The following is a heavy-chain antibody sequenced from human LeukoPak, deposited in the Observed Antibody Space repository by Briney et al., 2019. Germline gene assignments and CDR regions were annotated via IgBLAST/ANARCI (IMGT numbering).Heavy chain of an antibody. CDR2: ISGSGGST. CDR1: GFTVSSYA. J-gene: IGHJ4*02. V-gene: IGHV3-23*01. D-gene: IGHD6-13*01. Sequence: GGSLRLSCAASGFTVSSYAMSWVRQAPGKGLELVSAISGSGGSTYYADSVKGRFTISRDNSKNTLYLQMNSLRAEDTAVYYCAKDLYSSSWYGEVFDYWGQGTLVTVSS. CDR3: AKDLYSSSWYGEVFDY.